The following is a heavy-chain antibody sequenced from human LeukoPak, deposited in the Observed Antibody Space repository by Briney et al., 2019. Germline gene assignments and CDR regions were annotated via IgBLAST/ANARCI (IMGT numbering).Heavy chain of an antibody. CDR3: VKDHGYSSSWYFPY. CDR2: ISSNGGST. D-gene: IGHD6-13*01. CDR1: GFTFSSYA. Sequence: TGGSLRLSCSASGFTFSSYAMHWVRQAPGKGLEYVSAISSNGGSTYYADSVKSRFTISRDNSKNTLYLQMSSLRAEDTAVYYCVKDHGYSSSWYFPYWGQGTLVTVSS. J-gene: IGHJ4*02. V-gene: IGHV3-64D*06.